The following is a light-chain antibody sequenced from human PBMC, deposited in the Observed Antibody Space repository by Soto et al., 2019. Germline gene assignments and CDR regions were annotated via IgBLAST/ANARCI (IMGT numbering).Light chain of an antibody. Sequence: EIVLTQSPGTLSFSPGERATLSCRASQSLSTSFLAWYQQKPGQAPRLLISGASSRATGIPDRFSGSGSGTDFTLTISRLEPEDFAVYYCQQYHTSPPTFGQGTKVELK. CDR3: QQYHTSPPT. J-gene: IGKJ1*01. CDR1: QSLSTSF. V-gene: IGKV3-20*01. CDR2: GAS.